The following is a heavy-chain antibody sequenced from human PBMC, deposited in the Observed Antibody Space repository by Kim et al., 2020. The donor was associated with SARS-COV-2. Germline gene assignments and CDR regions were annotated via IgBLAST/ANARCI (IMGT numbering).Heavy chain of an antibody. Sequence: GGSLRLSCAASGFTFDDYAMHWVRQAPGKGLEWVSGISCNSGSIGYADSVKGRFTISRDNAKNSLYLQMNSLRAEDTALYYCAKDYGDYFGGYWGHGTL. D-gene: IGHD4-17*01. CDR2: ISCNSGSI. V-gene: IGHV3-9*01. CDR1: GFTFDDYA. J-gene: IGHJ4*03. CDR3: AKDYGDYFGGY.